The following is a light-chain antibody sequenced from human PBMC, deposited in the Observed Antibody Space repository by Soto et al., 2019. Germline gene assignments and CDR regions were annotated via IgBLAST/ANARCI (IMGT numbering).Light chain of an antibody. CDR2: DAS. V-gene: IGKV3-11*01. CDR1: QSVSSY. CDR3: QQRSDWPIT. Sequence: EIVLTQSPATLSLSPGERATLSCRASQSVSSYSAWYQQKPGQAPRLLIYDASNRATGIPVRFSGSGSGTDFTLTISSLEPEDFAVYYCQQRSDWPITFGQGTRLEIK. J-gene: IGKJ5*01.